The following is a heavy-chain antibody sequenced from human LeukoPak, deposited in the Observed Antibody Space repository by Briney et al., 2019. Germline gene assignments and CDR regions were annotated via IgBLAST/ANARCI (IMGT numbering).Heavy chain of an antibody. CDR3: ARSLSLAVLDGY. Sequence: GGSLRLSCAASGFTFSSYSRNWVRQAPGKGLEGVAYISSSSSTIYYADSVKGRFTISRHNAKNSLYLQMNSLRAEDTAVYYCARSLSLAVLDGYWGQGTLVTVSS. CDR2: ISSSSSTI. D-gene: IGHD6-19*01. V-gene: IGHV3-48*01. J-gene: IGHJ4*02. CDR1: GFTFSSYS.